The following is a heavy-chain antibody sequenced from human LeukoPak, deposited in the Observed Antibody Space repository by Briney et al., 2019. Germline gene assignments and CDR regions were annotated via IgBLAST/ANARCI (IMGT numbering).Heavy chain of an antibody. CDR2: IDPSDSYT. CDR1: GYSFTSYW. CDR3: ARRILTGYSSFDY. D-gene: IGHD3-9*01. V-gene: IGHV5-10-1*01. J-gene: IGHJ4*02. Sequence: GESLKISCKGSGYSFTSYWISWVRQLPGKGLEWMGRIDPSDSYTNYSPPFQGHVTISADKSISTAYLQWSSLKASDTAMYYCARRILTGYSSFDYWGQGTLVTVSS.